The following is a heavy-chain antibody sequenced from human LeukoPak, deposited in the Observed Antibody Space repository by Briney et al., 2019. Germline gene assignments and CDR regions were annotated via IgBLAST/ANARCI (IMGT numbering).Heavy chain of an antibody. Sequence: PGGSLRLSCAASGFTFSSYAMSWVRQAPGKGLECISGFSGSGGSTYYADSVKGRFTISRDDSENTLYLQMNSLRAEDTAVYYCAKDTYGLARVTMVGGDYWGQGTLVTVSS. J-gene: IGHJ4*02. CDR3: AKDTYGLARVTMVGGDY. D-gene: IGHD3-10*02. CDR1: GFTFSSYA. V-gene: IGHV3-23*01. CDR2: FSGSGGST.